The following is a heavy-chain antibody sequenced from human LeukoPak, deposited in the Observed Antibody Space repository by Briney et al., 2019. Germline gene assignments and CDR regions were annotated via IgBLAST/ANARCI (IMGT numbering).Heavy chain of an antibody. CDR2: INPNTGGT. D-gene: IGHD3-22*01. J-gene: IGHJ4*02. Sequence: XVXXXXXQGXEWIACINPNTGGTNYAPKFQGSLTMPTDTSISTAYMELSGLTSDDTAVYFCATYSSDTSARDWGQGTLVTVSS. V-gene: IGHV1-2*02. CDR3: ATYSSDTSARD.